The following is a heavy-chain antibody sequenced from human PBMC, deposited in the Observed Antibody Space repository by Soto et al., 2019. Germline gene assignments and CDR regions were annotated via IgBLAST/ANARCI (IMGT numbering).Heavy chain of an antibody. J-gene: IGHJ5*02. D-gene: IGHD3-10*01. CDR1: GYTFTSYG. CDR3: ARGDGNHIGWFDP. V-gene: IGHV1-18*01. CDR2: INPNNGNT. Sequence: ASVKVSCKASGYTFTSYGISWVRQAPGQGLEWMGWINPNNGNTNYAQKLQGRVTMTRDTSTSTAYMELSRLRSDDTAVYYCARGDGNHIGWFDPWGQGTLVTVSS.